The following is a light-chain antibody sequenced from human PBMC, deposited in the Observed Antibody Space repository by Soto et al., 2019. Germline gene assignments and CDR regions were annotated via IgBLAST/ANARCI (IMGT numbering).Light chain of an antibody. CDR2: DAS. J-gene: IGKJ4*01. CDR1: QSISSW. Sequence: DIKLTQSPSTLSAFVGDRGTITGLASQSISSWLAWYQQKSGKAPKLLIYDASSLESGVTSRFSGSGSGTEFTLTIRRLQPEDFAVYFCQQRSNWPRLTFGGGTKVDIK. CDR3: QQRSNWPRLT. V-gene: IGKV1-5*01.